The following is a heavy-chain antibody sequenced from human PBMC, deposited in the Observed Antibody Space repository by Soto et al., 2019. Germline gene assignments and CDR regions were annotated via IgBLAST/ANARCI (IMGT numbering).Heavy chain of an antibody. CDR2: IWYDGSNK. CDR1: GFTFSSYA. D-gene: IGHD3-9*01. V-gene: IGHV3-33*01. J-gene: IGHJ6*02. Sequence: GGSLRLSCAASGFTFSSYAMHWVRQAPGKGLEWVAVIWYDGSNKYYADSVKGRFTISRDNSKNTLYLQMNSLRAEDTAVYYCARRSTTGTYGMEVRGQGTTVTVSS. CDR3: ARRSTTGTYGMEV.